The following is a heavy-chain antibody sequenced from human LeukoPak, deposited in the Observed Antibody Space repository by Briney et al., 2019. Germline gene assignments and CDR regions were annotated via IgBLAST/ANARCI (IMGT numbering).Heavy chain of an antibody. V-gene: IGHV4-39*01. CDR1: GGSISSSSYY. CDR2: IYYSGST. Sequence: SETLSLTSTVSGGSISSSSYYWGWIRQPPGTGLEWLGSIYYSGSTYYNPSLKSRVTISVDTSKNQFSLKLSSVTAADTAVYYCARHVYSSGWYVDYFDYWGQGTLVTVSS. CDR3: ARHVYSSGWYVDYFDY. J-gene: IGHJ4*02. D-gene: IGHD6-19*01.